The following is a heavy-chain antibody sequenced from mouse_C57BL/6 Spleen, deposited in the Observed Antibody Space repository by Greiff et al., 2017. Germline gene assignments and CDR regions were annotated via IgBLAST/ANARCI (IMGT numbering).Heavy chain of an antibody. CDR2: INPSPGGT. CDR3: ARTVDDGYLAWFAY. D-gene: IGHD2-3*01. CDR1: GYSFTGYY. Sequence: VQLQQSGPELVKPGASVKISCKASGYSFTGYYMNWVKQSPETSLEWIGEINPSPGGTTYNQKFKAKATLTVDTSSSTADMQLKSRTSEDSAVDYCARTVDDGYLAWFAYWGQGTLVTGSA. V-gene: IGHV1-42*01. J-gene: IGHJ3*01.